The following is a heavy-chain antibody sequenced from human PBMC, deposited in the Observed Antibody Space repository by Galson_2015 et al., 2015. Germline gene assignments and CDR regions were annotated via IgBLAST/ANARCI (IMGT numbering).Heavy chain of an antibody. J-gene: IGHJ5*02. CDR2: LSFDGGEE. CDR1: GFTFSNYA. Sequence: SLRLSCAASGFTFSNYAMHWVRQAPGKGLQWVAALSFDGGEEYYADSAKGRFTISRDNSKNTLYLQMNTLRAEDTAVYHCATTPTASCSAYEPRRADSSDEPPPSGQVTLVIVPS. CDR3: ATTPTASCSAYEPRRADSSDEPPP. D-gene: IGHD3-22*01. V-gene: IGHV3-30*01.